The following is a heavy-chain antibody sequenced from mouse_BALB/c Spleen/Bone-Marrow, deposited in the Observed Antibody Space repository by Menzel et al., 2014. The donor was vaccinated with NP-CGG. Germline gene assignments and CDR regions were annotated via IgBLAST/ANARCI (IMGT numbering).Heavy chain of an antibody. D-gene: IGHD2-1*01. CDR2: INPSTGYT. CDR1: GYTFTTYW. Sequence: QVQLQQSGAELAKPGASVKMSCKTSGYTFTTYWIHWVKQRPGQSLEWIGYINPSTGYTEYNQKFKDKATLTADKSSSTAYMQLSSLTSEEFAVYYCAREGIYYGNTWFAYWGQGTLVTVSA. CDR3: AREGIYYGNTWFAY. V-gene: IGHV1-7*01. J-gene: IGHJ3*01.